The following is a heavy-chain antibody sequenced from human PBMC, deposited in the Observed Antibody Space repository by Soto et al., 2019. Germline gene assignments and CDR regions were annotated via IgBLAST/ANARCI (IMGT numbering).Heavy chain of an antibody. V-gene: IGHV4-61*08. CDR2: IYYSGST. D-gene: IGHD4-17*01. Sequence: SETLSLTCAVSGGSISSGGYSWNWIRQPPGKGLEWIGYIYYSGSTNYNPSLKSRVTISVDTSKNQFSLKLSSVTAADTAVYYCARATVTTRHFDYWGQGTLVTVSS. CDR1: GGSISSGGYS. CDR3: ARATVTTRHFDY. J-gene: IGHJ4*02.